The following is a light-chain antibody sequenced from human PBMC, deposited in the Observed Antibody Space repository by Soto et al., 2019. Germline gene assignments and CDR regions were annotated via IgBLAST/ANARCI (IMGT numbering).Light chain of an antibody. CDR3: HQFSFSHT. J-gene: IGKJ4*01. V-gene: IGKV1-5*03. CDR1: QSISNW. CDR2: KAS. Sequence: DIQMTQSPSTLSASVGDRVTITCRASQSISNWLAWYQQKPGKAPKLLIYKASTLESGVPSRFSGTGSGTEFTLTISCLQPDDFATYYCHQFSFSHTFGGGTKVEIK.